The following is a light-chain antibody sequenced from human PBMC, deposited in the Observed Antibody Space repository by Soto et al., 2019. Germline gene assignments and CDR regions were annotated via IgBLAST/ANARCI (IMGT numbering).Light chain of an antibody. CDR2: NNN. Sequence: QSVLTQPPSASGTPGQRVTISCSGSSSNIGSNPVHWYQQVPGTAPKLLIHNNNQRPSGVPARFSGSKSGTSASLAISGLQSEDEADYDCAAWDDSLNGVLFGGGTKLTGL. CDR1: SSNIGSNP. J-gene: IGLJ2*01. CDR3: AAWDDSLNGVL. V-gene: IGLV1-44*01.